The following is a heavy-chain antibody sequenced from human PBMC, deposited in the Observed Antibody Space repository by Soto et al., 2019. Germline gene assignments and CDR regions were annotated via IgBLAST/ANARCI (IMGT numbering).Heavy chain of an antibody. CDR1: GDSISNSRFY. J-gene: IGHJ5*02. D-gene: IGHD3-22*01. CDR2: IYHTGNA. CDR3: ARDFFDSSDYTTNWFNP. Sequence: SETLSLTCSVSGDSISNSRFYWAWIRQPPGEGLEWIGSIYHTGNAYYNPSLKSRVTISVDTSKNQFSLKLTSVTAADAALYYCARDFFDSSDYTTNWFNPWGQGTLVTSPQ. V-gene: IGHV4-39*01.